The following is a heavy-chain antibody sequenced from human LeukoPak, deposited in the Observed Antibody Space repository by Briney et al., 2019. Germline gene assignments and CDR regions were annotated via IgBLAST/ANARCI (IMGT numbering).Heavy chain of an antibody. Sequence: TGGSLRLSCVASGFTVSSNYMSWVRQAPGKGLEWVSAISGSGGSTYYADSVKGRFTISRDNSKNTLYLQMNSLRAEDTAVYYCARKTDSGGQGDYWGPGTLVTVSS. V-gene: IGHV3-23*01. D-gene: IGHD3-22*01. CDR3: ARKTDSGGQGDY. J-gene: IGHJ4*02. CDR1: GFTVSSNY. CDR2: ISGSGGST.